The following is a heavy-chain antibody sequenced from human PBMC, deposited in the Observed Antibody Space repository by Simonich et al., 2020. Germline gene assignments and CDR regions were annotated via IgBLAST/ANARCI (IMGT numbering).Heavy chain of an antibody. CDR1: GGSFSGYY. V-gene: IGHV4-34*01. CDR2: INHSGST. J-gene: IGHJ6*02. Sequence: QVQLQHWGAGLLKPSETLSLTCAVYGGSFSGYYWSWIRQPPGKGLEWIGEINHSGSTNYNPSLKSRVTISVDTSKNQFSLKLSSVTAADTAGYYCASRRGNYYYYGMDVWGQGTTVTVSS. CDR3: ASRRGNYYYYGMDV. D-gene: IGHD4-17*01.